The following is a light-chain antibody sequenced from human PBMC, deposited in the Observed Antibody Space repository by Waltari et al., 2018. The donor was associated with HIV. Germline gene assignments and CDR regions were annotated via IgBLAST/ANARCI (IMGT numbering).Light chain of an antibody. J-gene: IGLJ2*01. CDR2: DDS. CDR1: NIGSKS. Sequence: SYVLTQPPSVSVAPGQTARITCGGNNIGSKSVHWYQQKPGQAPVLVVYDDSDRPSGITERFSGSNSGNTATLTISRVEAGDEADYYCQVWDSSSDHPVVFGGGTKLTVL. CDR3: QVWDSSSDHPVV. V-gene: IGLV3-21*02.